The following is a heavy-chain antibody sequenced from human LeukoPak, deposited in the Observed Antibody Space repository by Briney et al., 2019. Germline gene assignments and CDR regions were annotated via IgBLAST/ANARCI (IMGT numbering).Heavy chain of an antibody. CDR1: NGSISSSRYF. CDR3: ARDRSSSWYKDFDY. D-gene: IGHD6-13*01. V-gene: IGHV4-39*07. CDR2: IDYSGST. Sequence: PSETLSLTCSVSNGSISSSRYFWGWIRQPPGKGLEWIGSIDYSGSTYHNPSLKSRVTISVDTSKNHFSLDLSSVTAADTAVYYCARDRSSSWYKDFDYWGQGTLVTVSS. J-gene: IGHJ4*02.